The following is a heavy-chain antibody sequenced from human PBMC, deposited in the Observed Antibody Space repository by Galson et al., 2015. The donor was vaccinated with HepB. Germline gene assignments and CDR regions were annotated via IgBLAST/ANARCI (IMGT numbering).Heavy chain of an antibody. D-gene: IGHD3-22*01. CDR1: GFTFDNYG. Sequence: SLRLSCAASGFTFDNYGMRWVRQPPGKGLEWVSYISSSSSYTNYADSVKGRFTISRDNAKNSLYVQMNSLRAEDTAVYYCARERGIVVVTTGAFDIWGQGTMVTVSS. CDR2: ISSSSSYT. V-gene: IGHV3-11*05. J-gene: IGHJ3*02. CDR3: ARERGIVVVTTGAFDI.